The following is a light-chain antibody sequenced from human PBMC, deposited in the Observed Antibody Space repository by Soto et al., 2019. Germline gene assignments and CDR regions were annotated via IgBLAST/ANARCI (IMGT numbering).Light chain of an antibody. V-gene: IGKV1-5*03. Sequence: DIPMTQSRSTLSASVGDRVTITCRASHSISSWLAWYQQKPGKAPKLPIYKASSLESGVPSRFSGSGSGTEFTLTLSSLQPDDFATYYCQQYNSYPCTFGQGTKVEIK. J-gene: IGKJ1*01. CDR1: HSISSW. CDR2: KAS. CDR3: QQYNSYPCT.